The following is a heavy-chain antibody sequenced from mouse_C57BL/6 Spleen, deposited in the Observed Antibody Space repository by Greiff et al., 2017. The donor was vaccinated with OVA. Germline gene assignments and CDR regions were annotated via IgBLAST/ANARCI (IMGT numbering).Heavy chain of an antibody. D-gene: IGHD2-4*01. V-gene: IGHV1-26*01. Sequence: EVQLQQSGPELVKPGASVKISCKASGYTFTDYYMNWVKQSNGKSLEWIGDINPNNGGTSYNQKFKGKATLTVDKSSSTAYMELRSLTSEDSAVYYCARSGYDYDGFAYWGQGTLVTVSA. J-gene: IGHJ3*01. CDR2: INPNNGGT. CDR1: GYTFTDYY. CDR3: ARSGYDYDGFAY.